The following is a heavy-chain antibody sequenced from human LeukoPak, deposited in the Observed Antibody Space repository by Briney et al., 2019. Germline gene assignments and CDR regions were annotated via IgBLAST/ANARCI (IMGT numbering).Heavy chain of an antibody. D-gene: IGHD3-22*01. CDR3: ASYDSSRTKDR. V-gene: IGHV3-23*01. CDR1: GFTFNSFP. CDR2: ITGRGGNT. Sequence: GGSLRLSCAASGFTFNSFPMSWVRQAPGKGLQWVSGITGRGGNTYYADSVEGRFTISRDNAKNSLYLQMNSLRAEDTAVYYCASYDSSRTKDRWGQGTLVTVSS. J-gene: IGHJ4*02.